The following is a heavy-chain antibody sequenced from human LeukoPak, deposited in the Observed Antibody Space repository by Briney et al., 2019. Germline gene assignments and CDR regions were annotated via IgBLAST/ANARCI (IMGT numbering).Heavy chain of an antibody. CDR3: ARQPANTASSDY. J-gene: IGHJ4*02. CDR2: IYYTGST. V-gene: IGHV4-59*01. CDR1: GGSISGYY. Sequence: SETLSLTCTVSGGSISGYYWSWIRQPPGKGLEWIGYIYYTGSTNYNPSLKSRVTISVDTSKNQFSLKVSSVTAADTAVYYCARQPANTASSDYWGQGTLVTVSS. D-gene: IGHD2-15*01.